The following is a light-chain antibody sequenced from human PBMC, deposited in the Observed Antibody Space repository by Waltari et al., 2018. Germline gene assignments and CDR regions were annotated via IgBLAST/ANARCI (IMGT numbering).Light chain of an antibody. V-gene: IGKV1-5*03. Sequence: DIQMIQSPSTVSASVGDRVTITCRASQSISRWLAWYQQKPGKAPKLLIHKASSLQSGIPTRFSVSGSGTEFTLNITSLQPDDFATYYCQHYNSFSALFTFGPGTQVDIK. CDR1: QSISRW. CDR2: KAS. CDR3: QHYNSFSALFT. J-gene: IGKJ3*01.